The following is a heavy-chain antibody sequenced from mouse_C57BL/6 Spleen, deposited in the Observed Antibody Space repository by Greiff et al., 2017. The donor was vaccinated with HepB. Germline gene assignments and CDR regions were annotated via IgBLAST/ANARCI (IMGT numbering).Heavy chain of an antibody. D-gene: IGHD4-1*01. Sequence: QVQLQQPGAELVMPGASVKLSCKASGYTFTSYWMHWVKQRPGQGLEWIEEIDPSDSYTNYNQKFKGKSTLTVDKSSSTAYMQLSSLTSEDSAVYYCAKLGQGYWGQGTTLTVSS. CDR1: GYTFTSYW. CDR2: IDPSDSYT. V-gene: IGHV1-69*01. CDR3: AKLGQGY. J-gene: IGHJ2*01.